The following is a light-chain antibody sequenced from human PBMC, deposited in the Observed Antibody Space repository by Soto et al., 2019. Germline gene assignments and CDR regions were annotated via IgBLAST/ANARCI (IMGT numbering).Light chain of an antibody. Sequence: QSALTQPASVSCSPGQSITISCTGTSSDVGGYNYVSWYQHHPGKAPKLMIYDVSNRPSGVSNRFSGSKSGNTASLTISGLQPEDEADYYCSSYTTSNTRQIVLGTGTKVTVL. J-gene: IGLJ1*01. CDR2: DVS. CDR3: SSYTTSNTRQIV. V-gene: IGLV2-14*03. CDR1: SSDVGGYNY.